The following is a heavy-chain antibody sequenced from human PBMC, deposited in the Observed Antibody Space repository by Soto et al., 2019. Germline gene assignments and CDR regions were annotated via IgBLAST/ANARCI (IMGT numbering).Heavy chain of an antibody. CDR1: GYTFTSYG. Sequence: ASVKVSCKASGYTFTSYGISWVRQAPGQGLEWMGWISAYNGNTNYAQKLQGRVTMTTDTSTSTAYMELRSLRSDDKAVYYCARDRSNSYYGGNSDAFDIWGQGTMVTISS. V-gene: IGHV1-18*01. CDR3: ARDRSNSYYGGNSDAFDI. J-gene: IGHJ3*02. D-gene: IGHD4-17*01. CDR2: ISAYNGNT.